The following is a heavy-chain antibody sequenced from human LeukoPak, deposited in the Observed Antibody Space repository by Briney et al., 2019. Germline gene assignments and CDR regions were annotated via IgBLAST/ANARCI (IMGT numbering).Heavy chain of an antibody. CDR1: GFTFSSYA. CDR3: ARDHDYGGKGPFDY. D-gene: IGHD4-23*01. J-gene: IGHJ4*02. CDR2: IWYDGTNI. V-gene: IGHV3-33*01. Sequence: AGGSLRLSCAASGFTFSSYAMHWVRQAPGKGLDWVAVIWYDGTNIKYAESVKGRFTISRDNSNNTLYLQMNSLRVEDTAMYYCARDHDYGGKGPFDYWGQGALVTVSS.